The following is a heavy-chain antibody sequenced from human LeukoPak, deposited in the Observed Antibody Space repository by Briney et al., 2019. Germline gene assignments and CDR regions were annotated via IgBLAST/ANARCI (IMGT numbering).Heavy chain of an antibody. Sequence: PGGSLRLSCATSGFTFSIFGMSWVRQAPGKGLEWVSAITGSGGSTYYADSVKGRFTISRDNPKNTLYLQMSSLRAEDTAVYYCAKDRVVAILYFDYWGQGTLVTVSS. V-gene: IGHV3-23*01. D-gene: IGHD2-15*01. CDR1: GFTFSIFG. CDR3: AKDRVVAILYFDY. CDR2: ITGSGGST. J-gene: IGHJ4*02.